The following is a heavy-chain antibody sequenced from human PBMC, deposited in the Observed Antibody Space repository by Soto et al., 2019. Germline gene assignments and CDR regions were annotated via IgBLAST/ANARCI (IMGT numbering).Heavy chain of an antibody. CDR1: GGSISSSSYY. J-gene: IGHJ4*02. Sequence: SETLSLTCTVSGGSISSSSYYWGWIRQPPGKGLEWIGSIYYSGSTYYNPSLKSRVTISVDTSKNQFSLKLSSVTAADTAVYYCAREKPYSYGYTLFDYWGQGIPVTVSS. CDR3: AREKPYSYGYTLFDY. V-gene: IGHV4-39*02. D-gene: IGHD5-18*01. CDR2: IYYSGST.